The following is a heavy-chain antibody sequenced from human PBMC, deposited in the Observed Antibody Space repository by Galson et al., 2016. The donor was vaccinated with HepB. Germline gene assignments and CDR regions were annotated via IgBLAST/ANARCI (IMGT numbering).Heavy chain of an antibody. CDR2: IRGSGGST. D-gene: IGHD2-15*01. V-gene: IGHV3-23*01. J-gene: IGHJ6*02. CDR1: GFIFRSYA. CDR3: AKRAHATCDYCGMEV. Sequence: SLRLSCAAAGFIFRSYAMNGVRQATGKGLEWVSGIRGSGGSTYYAHSEKGPFTISSDNSTTPLYLQMNSLRAEDTAGYYCAKRAHATCDYCGMEVWGQGTTVTVSS.